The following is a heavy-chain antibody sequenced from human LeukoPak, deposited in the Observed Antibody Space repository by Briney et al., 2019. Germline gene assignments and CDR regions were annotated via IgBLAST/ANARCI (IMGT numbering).Heavy chain of an antibody. CDR1: AFTFSSYS. CDR2: ISSSGSTT. D-gene: IGHD2-2*01. Sequence: GGSLRLSCAASAFTFSSYSMNWVRQAPGKGLEWVSYISSSGSTTYYADSVKGRFTISRGNAQKSLYLQMNSLRAEDTAVYYCASYCSTTSCYAVDYWGQGTLVTVSS. V-gene: IGHV3-48*01. J-gene: IGHJ4*02. CDR3: ASYCSTTSCYAVDY.